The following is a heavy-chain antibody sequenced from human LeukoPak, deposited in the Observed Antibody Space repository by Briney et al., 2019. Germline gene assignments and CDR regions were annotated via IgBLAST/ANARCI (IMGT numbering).Heavy chain of an antibody. D-gene: IGHD3-22*01. CDR2: ISAYTGNT. CDR1: GYTFTNYG. Sequence: GASMKVSCKASGYTFTNYGISWVRQAPGQGLEWMGWISAYTGNTNYAQNLQGRVTVTTDTSTSTAYMEPRSLRSDDTAVYYCARSGVGYFYDTTGYYPLDYWGQGTLVTVSS. J-gene: IGHJ4*02. CDR3: ARSGVGYFYDTTGYYPLDY. V-gene: IGHV1-18*01.